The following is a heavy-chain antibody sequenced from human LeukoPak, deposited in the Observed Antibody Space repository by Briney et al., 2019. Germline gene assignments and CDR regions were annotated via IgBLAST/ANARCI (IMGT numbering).Heavy chain of an antibody. Sequence: PGGTLRLSCAASGFTFSSYGMSWVRQAPGKGLEWVSAISGSGGSTYYADSVKGRFTSSRDNSKNTLYLQMNSLRAEDTAVYYCAKDPADYMTIEYFDYWGQGTLVTVSS. J-gene: IGHJ4*02. V-gene: IGHV3-23*01. CDR2: ISGSGGST. D-gene: IGHD4/OR15-4a*01. CDR3: AKDPADYMTIEYFDY. CDR1: GFTFSSYG.